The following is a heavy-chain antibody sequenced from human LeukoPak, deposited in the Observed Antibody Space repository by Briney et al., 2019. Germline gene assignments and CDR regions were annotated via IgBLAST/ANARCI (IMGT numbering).Heavy chain of an antibody. CDR3: ARDLLELSFDI. CDR2: INHSGST. J-gene: IGHJ3*02. Sequence: SETLSLTCAVYGGSFSGYYWSWIRQPPGKGLEWIGEINHSGSTNYNPSLKSRVTISVDTSKNQFSLKLSSVTAADTAVYYCARDLLELSFDIWGQGTMVTVSS. CDR1: GGSFSGYY. D-gene: IGHD1-7*01. V-gene: IGHV4-34*01.